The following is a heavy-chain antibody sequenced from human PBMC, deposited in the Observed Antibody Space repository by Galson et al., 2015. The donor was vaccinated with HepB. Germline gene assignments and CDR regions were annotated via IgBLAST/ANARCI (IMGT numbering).Heavy chain of an antibody. D-gene: IGHD6-13*01. V-gene: IGHV3-21*01. CDR1: GLTFSSYS. J-gene: IGHJ6*03. Sequence: SLRLSCAASGLTFSSYSMNWVRQAPGKGLEWVSSISSSSSYIYYADSVKGRFTISRDNAKNSLYLQMNSLRAEDTAVYYCALCSSSWSYYYYYMDVWGKGTTVTVSS. CDR3: ALCSSSWSYYYYYMDV. CDR2: ISSSSSYI.